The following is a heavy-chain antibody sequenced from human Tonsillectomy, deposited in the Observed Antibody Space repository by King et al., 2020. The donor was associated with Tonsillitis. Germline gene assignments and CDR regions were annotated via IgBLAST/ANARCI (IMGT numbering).Heavy chain of an antibody. D-gene: IGHD4-17*01. CDR3: ARGTYGDYVRRSVSGSFDY. CDR2: ISSSSSYI. J-gene: IGHJ4*02. Sequence: VQLVESGGGLVKPGGSLRLSCAASGFTFSSYSMNWVRQAPGKGLEWVSSISSSSSYIYYADSVKGRFTISRDNAKNSLYLQMNSLRAEDTAVYYCARGTYGDYVRRSVSGSFDYWGQGTLVTVSS. V-gene: IGHV3-21*01. CDR1: GFTFSSYS.